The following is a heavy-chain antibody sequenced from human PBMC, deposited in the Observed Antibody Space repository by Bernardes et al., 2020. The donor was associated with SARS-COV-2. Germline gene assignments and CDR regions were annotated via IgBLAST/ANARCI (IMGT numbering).Heavy chain of an antibody. CDR1: GFIFTKHW. V-gene: IGHV3-7*01. J-gene: IGHJ4*02. CDR3: ARHPLNNEAYFDL. CDR2: IEKDGSVS. D-gene: IGHD2-8*01. Sequence: GSLRLSCAASGFIFTKHWMNWVRQAPGKGLEWVANIEKDGSVSHYVDSVKGRFTISRDNAKNSLFLQMNSLRAEDTAVYYCARHPLNNEAYFDLWGQGTPVTVSS.